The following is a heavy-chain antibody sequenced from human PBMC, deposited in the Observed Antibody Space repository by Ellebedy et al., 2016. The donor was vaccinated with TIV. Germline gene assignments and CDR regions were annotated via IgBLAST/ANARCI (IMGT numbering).Heavy chain of an antibody. J-gene: IGHJ6*02. Sequence: GESLKISCAASGFTFSTYGMHWVRQAPGKGLEWVAVLWYDGSNKYYAGSVKGRFTISRDNAKNSLYLQMNSLRAGDTAVYYCARGEQQLVSGYYYYCGMDVWGQGTTVTVSS. CDR1: GFTFSTYG. V-gene: IGHV3-33*01. CDR2: LWYDGSNK. D-gene: IGHD6-13*01. CDR3: ARGEQQLVSGYYYYCGMDV.